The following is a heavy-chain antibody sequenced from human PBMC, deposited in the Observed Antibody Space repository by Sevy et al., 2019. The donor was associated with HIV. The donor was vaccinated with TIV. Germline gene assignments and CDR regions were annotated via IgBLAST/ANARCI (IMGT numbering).Heavy chain of an antibody. Sequence: GGSLRLSCAASGFTFSNYWMNWVRQAPGKGLEWVANMREDGSEIHYVHSLKGRFTISRDNSKNSLYLQMNSLRAEDTAMYYCARGYFGMDVWGQGTTVTVSS. CDR1: GFTFSNYW. CDR3: ARGYFGMDV. J-gene: IGHJ6*02. V-gene: IGHV3-7*01. CDR2: MREDGSEI.